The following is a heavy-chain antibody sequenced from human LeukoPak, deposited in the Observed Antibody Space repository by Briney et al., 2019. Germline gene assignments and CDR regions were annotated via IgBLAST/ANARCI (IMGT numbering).Heavy chain of an antibody. Sequence: PGGSLRLSCAASGFTFSSYWMHWVRHAPGKGLVWVSRINSDGSSTSYADSVKGRFTISRDNAKNTLYLQMNSLRAEDTAVYYCARELREWLTPGLYYYYGMDVWGQGTSVTVSS. J-gene: IGHJ6*02. CDR1: GFTFSSYW. D-gene: IGHD3-3*01. CDR2: INSDGSST. V-gene: IGHV3-74*01. CDR3: ARELREWLTPGLYYYYGMDV.